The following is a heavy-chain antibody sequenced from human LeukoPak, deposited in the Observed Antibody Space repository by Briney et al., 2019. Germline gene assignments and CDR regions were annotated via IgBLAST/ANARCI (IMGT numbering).Heavy chain of an antibody. CDR2: IYYSGST. J-gene: IGHJ6*03. Sequence: SETLSLTCTVSGGSISSYYWSWIRQPPGKGLEWIGYIYYSGSTNYNPSLKSRVTISVDTSKNQFSLKLSSVTAADTAVYYCARGSSSYYYYYMDVWGKGTTVTVSS. V-gene: IGHV4-59*01. CDR3: ARGSSSYYYYYMDV. CDR1: GGSISSYY.